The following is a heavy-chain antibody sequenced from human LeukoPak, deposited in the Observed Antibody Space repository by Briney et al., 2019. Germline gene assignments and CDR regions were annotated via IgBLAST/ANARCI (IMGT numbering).Heavy chain of an antibody. CDR3: TTDTPLVWYYDSSAA. CDR2: IKSKTDGGTT. J-gene: IGHJ4*02. D-gene: IGHD3-22*01. Sequence: SCKVSGYTLTELSMHWVRQAPGKGLEWVGRIKSKTDGGTTDYAAPVKGRFTISRDDSKNTLYLQMNSLKTEDTAVYYCTTDTPLVWYYDSSAAWGQGTLVTVSS. V-gene: IGHV3-15*07. CDR1: GYTLTELS.